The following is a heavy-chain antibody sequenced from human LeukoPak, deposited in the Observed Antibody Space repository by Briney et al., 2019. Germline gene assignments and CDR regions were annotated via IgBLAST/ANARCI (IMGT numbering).Heavy chain of an antibody. Sequence: GGCLRLSCAASGFTFSDYYMSWIRQAPGKGLEWVSYISSSGSTIYYADSVKGRFTISRDNAKNSLYLQMNSLRAEDTAVYYCARGPAMVSDYYYGMDVWGQGTTVTVSS. D-gene: IGHD5-18*01. CDR1: GFTFSDYY. J-gene: IGHJ6*02. CDR2: ISSSGSTI. V-gene: IGHV3-11*01. CDR3: ARGPAMVSDYYYGMDV.